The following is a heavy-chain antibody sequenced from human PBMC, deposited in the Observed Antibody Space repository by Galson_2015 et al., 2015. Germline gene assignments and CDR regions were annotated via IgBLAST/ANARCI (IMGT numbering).Heavy chain of an antibody. D-gene: IGHD1-7*01. Sequence: KVSCKASGGTFSSYAISWVRQAPGQGLEWMGGIIPIFGTANYAQKFQGRVTITADESTSTAYMELSSLRSEDTAVYYCARGQTNTLLELLLYWGQGTLVTVSS. V-gene: IGHV1-69*01. CDR2: IIPIFGTA. CDR1: GGTFSSYA. CDR3: ARGQTNTLLELLLY. J-gene: IGHJ4*02.